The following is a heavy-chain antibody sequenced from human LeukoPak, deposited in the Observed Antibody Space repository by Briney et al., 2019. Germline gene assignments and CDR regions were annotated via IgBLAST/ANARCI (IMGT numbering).Heavy chain of an antibody. V-gene: IGHV4-31*03. CDR2: IHPSGML. D-gene: IGHD3-22*01. CDR1: GASFNSDDQF. J-gene: IGHJ4*02. CDR3: SRGLDSRKLGY. Sequence: SETLSLTCTVSGASFNSDDQFWNWIRQSPGKGLEWIGSIHPSGMLYNSPSLESRVTMSRDTSKNQFSLNLNSVTAADTAVYFCSRGLDSRKLGYWGQGILVTVSS.